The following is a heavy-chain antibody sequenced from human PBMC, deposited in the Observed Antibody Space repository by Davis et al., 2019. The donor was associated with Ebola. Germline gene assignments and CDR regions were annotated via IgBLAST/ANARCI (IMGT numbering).Heavy chain of an antibody. Sequence: ASVKVSCKASGYTFTSYAMHWVRQAPGQRLEWMGWINAGNGNTKYSQKFQGRVTITRDTSASSAYMELSSLRSEDTSVYYCARDRGGDYSFDYWGQGTLVTVSS. D-gene: IGHD3-10*01. CDR2: INAGNGNT. V-gene: IGHV1-3*01. CDR3: ARDRGGDYSFDY. J-gene: IGHJ4*02. CDR1: GYTFTSYA.